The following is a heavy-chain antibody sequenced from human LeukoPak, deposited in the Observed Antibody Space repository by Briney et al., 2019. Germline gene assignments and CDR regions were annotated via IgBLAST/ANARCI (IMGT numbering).Heavy chain of an antibody. D-gene: IGHD1-14*01. J-gene: IGHJ4*02. CDR1: GFTFSSYG. Sequence: PGGSLRLSCAASGFTFSSYGMHWVRQAPGKGLEWVAVISYDGSNKYYADSVKGRFTISRDNSKNTLYLQMNSLRAEDTAVYYCAKGKWPRSPEFDYWGQGTLVTVSS. CDR3: AKGKWPRSPEFDY. CDR2: ISYDGSNK. V-gene: IGHV3-30*18.